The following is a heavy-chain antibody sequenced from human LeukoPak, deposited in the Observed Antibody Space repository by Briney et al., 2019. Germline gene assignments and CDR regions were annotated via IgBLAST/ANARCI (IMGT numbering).Heavy chain of an antibody. J-gene: IGHJ4*02. V-gene: IGHV4-59*08. CDR1: GGSISSYY. CDR2: ISDIGSI. CDR3: AGHHPRHTVDF. D-gene: IGHD2-8*02. Sequence: SETPSLTCTVSGGSISSYYWSWIRQPPGKGLEWIAYISDIGSINYTPSLKSRVTISLDTSKNQFSLKLSSVTAADTAVYYCAGHHPRHTVDFWGQGTLVTVSS.